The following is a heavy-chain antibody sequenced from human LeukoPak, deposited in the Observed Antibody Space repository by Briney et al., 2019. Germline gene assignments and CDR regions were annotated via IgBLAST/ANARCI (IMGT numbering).Heavy chain of an antibody. CDR3: ARARGYSYQDAFDI. CDR2: IYHSGST. D-gene: IGHD5-18*01. J-gene: IGHJ3*02. Sequence: SETLSLTCTVSGYSISSGYYWGWIRQPPGKGLEWIGSIYHSGSTYYNPSLKSRVTISVDTSKNQFSLKLSSVTAADTAVYYCARARGYSYQDAFDIWGQGTMVTVSS. V-gene: IGHV4-38-2*02. CDR1: GYSISSGYY.